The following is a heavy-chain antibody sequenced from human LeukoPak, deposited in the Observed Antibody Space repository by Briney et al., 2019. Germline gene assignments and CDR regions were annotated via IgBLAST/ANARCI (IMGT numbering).Heavy chain of an antibody. Sequence: GSLRLSCATSGFPFSDFSMTWVRQAPGKGLEWIGYIYTSGSTNYNPSLKSRVTISVDTSKNQFSLKLSSVTAADTAVYYCARHYYDSSGYYYGFDYWGQGTLVTVSS. D-gene: IGHD3-22*01. V-gene: IGHV4-4*09. CDR3: ARHYYDSSGYYYGFDY. CDR2: IYTSGST. CDR1: GFPFSDFS. J-gene: IGHJ4*02.